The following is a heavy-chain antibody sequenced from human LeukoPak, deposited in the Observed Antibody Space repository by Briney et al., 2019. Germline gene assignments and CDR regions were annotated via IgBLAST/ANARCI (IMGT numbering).Heavy chain of an antibody. Sequence: GGSLRLSCAASDFNFITYAMSWVRQAPGKGLEWVSFIYSDNTHYSDSVKGRFTISRDNSKNTLYLQMNSLRAEDTAVYYCARRAGAYSHPYDYWGQGTLVTVSS. V-gene: IGHV3-53*01. CDR2: IYSDNT. J-gene: IGHJ4*02. D-gene: IGHD4/OR15-4a*01. CDR1: DFNFITYA. CDR3: ARRAGAYSHPYDY.